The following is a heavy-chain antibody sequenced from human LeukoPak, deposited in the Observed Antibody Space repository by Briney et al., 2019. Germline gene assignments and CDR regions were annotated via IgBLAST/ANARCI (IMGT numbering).Heavy chain of an antibody. CDR3: AKAGCSSTSCPVDFDY. D-gene: IGHD2-2*01. J-gene: IGHJ4*02. V-gene: IGHV3-30*02. Sequence: PGGSLRLSCAASGFTFSSYGMHWVRQAPGKGLEGVAFIRYDGSNKYYADSVKGRFTISRDNSKNTLYLQMNSLRAEDTAVYYCAKAGCSSTSCPVDFDYWGQGTLVTVSS. CDR2: IRYDGSNK. CDR1: GFTFSSYG.